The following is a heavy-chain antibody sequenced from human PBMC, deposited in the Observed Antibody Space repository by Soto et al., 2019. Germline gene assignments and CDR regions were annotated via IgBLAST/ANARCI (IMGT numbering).Heavy chain of an antibody. Sequence: EVQLLESGGGLVQPWGSLRLSCAAPGFSFSSYAMTWVRQAPGKGLEWVSAISGSGSITYYADSVKGRFTISRDNSKNTLDLQMNSLRAEDTAVYYCAKDIRGLRGAYYFDNWGQGILVTVSA. D-gene: IGHD3-10*01. CDR2: ISGSGSIT. CDR1: GFSFSSYA. J-gene: IGHJ4*02. V-gene: IGHV3-23*01. CDR3: AKDIRGLRGAYYFDN.